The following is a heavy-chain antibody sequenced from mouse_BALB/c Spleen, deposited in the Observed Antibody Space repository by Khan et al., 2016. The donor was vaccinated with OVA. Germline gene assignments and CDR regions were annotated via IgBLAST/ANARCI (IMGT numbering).Heavy chain of an antibody. D-gene: IGHD4-1*01. CDR3: ASELGRYYAMDY. Sequence: EVQLQESGPGLVKPSQSLSLTCTVTGYSITSDYAWNWIRQFPGNTLEWMGYINYSGSTSYNPSLKRRISITRDTSKNQFFLQLNSVTTEDTATYYCASELGRYYAMDYWGQGTSVTVSS. CDR1: GYSITSDYA. V-gene: IGHV3-2*02. J-gene: IGHJ4*01. CDR2: INYSGST.